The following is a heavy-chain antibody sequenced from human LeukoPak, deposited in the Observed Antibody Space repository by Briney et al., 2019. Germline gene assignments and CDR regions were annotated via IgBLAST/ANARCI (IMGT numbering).Heavy chain of an antibody. J-gene: IGHJ4*02. CDR3: ANRGRYYFDY. CDR2: ISANGAGT. CDR1: GFTFSSYA. Sequence: GGSLRLSCAASGFTFSSYAMCWVRLAPGKGLEWVSSISANGAGTYYADSVKGRFTISRDVSKNTLYLQMNSLRPEDTAVYYCANRGRYYFDYWGQGTLVTVS. D-gene: IGHD1-26*01. V-gene: IGHV3-23*01.